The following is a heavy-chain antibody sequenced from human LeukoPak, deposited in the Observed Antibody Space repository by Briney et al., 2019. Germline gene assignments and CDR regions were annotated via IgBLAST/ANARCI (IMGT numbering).Heavy chain of an antibody. J-gene: IGHJ4*02. D-gene: IGHD5-18*01. Sequence: ASVKVSCKASGYTFTGYYMHWVRQAPGQGLEWMGWINPKSGGTNYAQRFQGRVTMTRDTSISSAYMELSRLRSDDAAVYYCVRGGYNYGVDYWGQGTLVTASS. V-gene: IGHV1-2*02. CDR1: GYTFTGYY. CDR2: INPKSGGT. CDR3: VRGGYNYGVDY.